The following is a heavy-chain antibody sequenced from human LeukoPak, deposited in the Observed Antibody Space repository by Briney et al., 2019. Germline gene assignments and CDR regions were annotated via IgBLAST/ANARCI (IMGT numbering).Heavy chain of an antibody. CDR3: ASCVAVPGLPDY. CDR1: GFTFSSYW. J-gene: IGHJ4*02. CDR2: INSDGSDT. Sequence: GGSLRLSCAASGFTFSSYWMYWVRQAPGKGLVWVSRINSDGSDTSYADSVQGRFTISRDNAKNTLYLQMNSLRAEDTAVYYCASCVAVPGLPDYWGQGTLVTVSS. V-gene: IGHV3-74*01. D-gene: IGHD6-19*01.